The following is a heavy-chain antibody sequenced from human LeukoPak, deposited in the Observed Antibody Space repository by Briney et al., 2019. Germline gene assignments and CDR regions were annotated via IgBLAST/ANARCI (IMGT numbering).Heavy chain of an antibody. Sequence: GGSLRLSCAASGFTFRDYYMSWIRQAPGKGLEWVSYISSSGSTIYYADSVKGRFTISRDNAKNSLYLQMNSLRAEDTAVYYCARVMYYYDSSGQTYYFDYWGQGTLVTVSS. D-gene: IGHD3-22*01. CDR3: ARVMYYYDSSGQTYYFDY. CDR2: ISSSGSTI. CDR1: GFTFRDYY. J-gene: IGHJ4*02. V-gene: IGHV3-11*04.